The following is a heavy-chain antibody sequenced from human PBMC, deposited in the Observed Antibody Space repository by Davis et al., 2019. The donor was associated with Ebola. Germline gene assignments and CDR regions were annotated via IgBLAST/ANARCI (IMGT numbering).Heavy chain of an antibody. CDR3: ARGRRLLADAFHI. D-gene: IGHD2-8*02. V-gene: IGHV3-21*01. J-gene: IGHJ3*02. Sequence: GGSLRLSCAASGFTSSSYSMNWVRQAPGKGLEWVSTTSSSSNYIYYAESVKGRFTISRDNAKNSLTLQMNSLGAEDTAVYYCARGRRLLADAFHIWGQGTMVTASS. CDR2: TSSSSNYI. CDR1: GFTSSSYS.